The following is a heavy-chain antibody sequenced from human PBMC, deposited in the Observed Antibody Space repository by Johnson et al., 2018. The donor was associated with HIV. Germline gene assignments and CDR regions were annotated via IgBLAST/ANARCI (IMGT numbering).Heavy chain of an antibody. D-gene: IGHD3-3*01. Sequence: QVQLVESGGGVVQTGTSLRLSCAASGFTFNTYGMHWVRQAPGKGLEWVALMSHDGSTKYYTDPVKGRFTISRDNSKNALYLQMHNLTTEDTAVDYCSKGYYDSPFGFDIWGQGTMVIVSS. CDR3: SKGYYDSPFGFDI. CDR1: GFTFNTYG. V-gene: IGHV3-30*18. CDR2: MSHDGSTK. J-gene: IGHJ3*02.